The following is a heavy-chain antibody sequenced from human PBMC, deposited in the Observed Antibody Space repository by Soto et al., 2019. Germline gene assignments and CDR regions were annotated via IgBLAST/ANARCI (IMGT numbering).Heavy chain of an antibody. CDR1: GGSIDNVYW. CDR2: TTHGGST. Sequence: SETLSLTCAVSGGSIDNVYWWSWVRQPPGKGLEWIGETTHGGSTNYNPSLKSRVTISVDTSKNQFSLNLISVTAADTAVYYCASQAVAYDYWGQGTLVTVSS. J-gene: IGHJ4*02. V-gene: IGHV4-4*02. CDR3: ASQAVAYDY. D-gene: IGHD6-19*01.